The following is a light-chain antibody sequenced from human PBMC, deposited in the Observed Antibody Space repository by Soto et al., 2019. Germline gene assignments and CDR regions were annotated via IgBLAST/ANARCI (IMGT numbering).Light chain of an antibody. CDR2: AAS. Sequence: EIVLTQSPGTLSLSPGERATLSCRASQSVTSNYLAWYQQKPGQAPRLLIYAASRRAPGIPDRFSASGSGTDLTLTISRLEPEDFAVYFCQQYGTSPPWTFGQVAKVDIK. J-gene: IGKJ1*01. CDR1: QSVTSNY. CDR3: QQYGTSPPWT. V-gene: IGKV3-20*01.